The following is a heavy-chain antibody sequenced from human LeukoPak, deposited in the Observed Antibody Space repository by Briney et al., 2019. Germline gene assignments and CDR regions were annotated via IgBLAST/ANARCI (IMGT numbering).Heavy chain of an antibody. V-gene: IGHV3-23*01. CDR1: GFTFSSYA. Sequence: GGSLRLSCAASGFTFSSYAMSWVHLAPGKGLEWVSAISGSGGSTYYADSVKGRFTISRDNSKNTLYLQMNSLRAEDTAVYYCAKGLLPRGVIPGGYFDYWGPGTLVTVSS. J-gene: IGHJ4*02. CDR3: AKGLLPRGVIPGGYFDY. CDR2: ISGSGGST. D-gene: IGHD3-10*01.